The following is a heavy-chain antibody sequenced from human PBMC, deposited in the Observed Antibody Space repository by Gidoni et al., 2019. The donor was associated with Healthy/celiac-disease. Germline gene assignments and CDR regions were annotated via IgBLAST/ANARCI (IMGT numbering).Heavy chain of an antibody. Sequence: EVQLVESGGGLVKPGGSLRLSCAASGFTFSNAWMSWVRQAPGKGLEWVGRIKSKTDGGTTDYAAPVKGRFTISRDDSKNTLYLQMNSLKTEGTAVYYCTTDPIAIAAAGSRIVDYWGQGTLVTVSS. CDR1: GFTFSNAW. D-gene: IGHD6-13*01. J-gene: IGHJ4*02. CDR2: IKSKTDGGTT. V-gene: IGHV3-15*01. CDR3: TTDPIAIAAAGSRIVDY.